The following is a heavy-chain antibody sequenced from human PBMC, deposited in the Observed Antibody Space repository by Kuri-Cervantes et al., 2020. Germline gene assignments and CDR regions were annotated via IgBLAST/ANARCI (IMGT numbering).Heavy chain of an antibody. Sequence: SQTLSLTCAVYGGSFSGYYWSWIRQPPGKGLEWIGEINHSGSTNYNPSLKSRVTISVDTSKNQFSLNLRSVTAADTAVYYCARLRAGSGSSYGPWYYYMDVWGKGTTVTVSS. J-gene: IGHJ6*04. V-gene: IGHV4-34*01. CDR1: GGSFSGYY. CDR2: INHSGST. CDR3: ARLRAGSGSSYGPWYYYMDV. D-gene: IGHD5-18*01.